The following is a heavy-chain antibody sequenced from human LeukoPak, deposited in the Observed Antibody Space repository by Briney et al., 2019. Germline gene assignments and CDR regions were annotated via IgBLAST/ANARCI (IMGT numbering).Heavy chain of an antibody. CDR2: IGSGGTT. J-gene: IGHJ3*02. CDR1: GFTLSSYG. CDR3: AKVRAPRSAFDI. Sequence: GGSLRVSCVASGFTLSSYGMSWVRQAPGKGLEWVSSIGSGGTTFYADSVKGRFTVSRDNSKNTLFPQVNSLRAEDTGVYFCAKVRAPRSAFDIWGQGTMVTVSS. V-gene: IGHV3-23*01.